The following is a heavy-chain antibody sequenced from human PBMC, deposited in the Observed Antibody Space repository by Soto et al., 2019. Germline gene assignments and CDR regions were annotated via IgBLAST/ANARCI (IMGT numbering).Heavy chain of an antibody. D-gene: IGHD3-3*01. CDR1: GFTFSSYA. CDR2: ISYDGSNK. J-gene: IGHJ6*02. CDR3: ARDRDYDFWSGSSYYYGMDV. Sequence: VGSLRLSCAASGFTFSSYAMHWVRQAPGKGLEWVAVISYDGSNKYYAGSVKGRFTISRDNSKNTLYLQMNSLRAEDTAVYYCARDRDYDFWSGSSYYYGMDVWGQGTTVTVSS. V-gene: IGHV3-30-3*01.